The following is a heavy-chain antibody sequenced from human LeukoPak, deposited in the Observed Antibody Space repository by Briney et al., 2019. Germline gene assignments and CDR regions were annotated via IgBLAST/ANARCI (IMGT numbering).Heavy chain of an antibody. V-gene: IGHV3-30*18. J-gene: IGHJ4*02. CDR2: ISYDGSNK. D-gene: IGHD3-10*01. CDR3: AKDGMVRGVITSYY. CDR1: GFTFSSYS. Sequence: GGSLRLSCAASGFTFSSYSMNWVRQAPGKGLEWVAVISYDGSNKYYADSVKGRFTISRDNSKNTLYLQMNSLRAEDTAVYYCAKDGMVRGVITSYYWGQGTLVTVSS.